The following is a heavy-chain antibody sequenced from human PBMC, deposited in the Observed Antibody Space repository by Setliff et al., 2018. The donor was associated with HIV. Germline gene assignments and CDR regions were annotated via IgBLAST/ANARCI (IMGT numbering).Heavy chain of an antibody. J-gene: IGHJ3*02. D-gene: IGHD3-10*01. CDR1: GGSVSSVNYY. CDR3: ARILLDYYGSGSYRAFDI. V-gene: IGHV4-39*07. Sequence: SETLSLTCSVSGGSVSSVNYYWSWIRQPPGKGLEWIGSIYYSGSTYYNPSLKSRVTISVDTSKNQFSLKLSSVTAADTAVYYCARILLDYYGSGSYRAFDIWGQGTMVTVSS. CDR2: IYYSGST.